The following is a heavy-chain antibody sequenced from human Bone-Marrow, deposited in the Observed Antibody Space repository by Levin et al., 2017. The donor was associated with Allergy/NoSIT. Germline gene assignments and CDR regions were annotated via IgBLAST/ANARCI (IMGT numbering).Heavy chain of an antibody. CDR1: GYIFTTYA. Sequence: GESLKISCKASGYIFTTYAMNWVRQAPGEGLEWMGWINTNTGYPTYTQGFPGRFVFSLDTSVNTAYLQINSLKAEDTAVYFCARDFRRGIVGWFDPWGQGTLVIVSS. D-gene: IGHD1-26*01. V-gene: IGHV7-4-1*02. CDR3: ARDFRRGIVGWFDP. CDR2: INTNTGYP. J-gene: IGHJ5*02.